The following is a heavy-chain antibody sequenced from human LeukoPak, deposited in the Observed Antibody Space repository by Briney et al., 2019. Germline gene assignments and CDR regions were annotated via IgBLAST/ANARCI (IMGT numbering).Heavy chain of an antibody. V-gene: IGHV3-33*01. CDR3: ARDSDDSSGYYIDY. D-gene: IGHD3-22*01. CDR1: GFTFSSYG. J-gene: IGHJ4*02. Sequence: GRSLRLSCAASGFTFSSYGMHWVRQAPGEGLEWVAVIWYDGSDKYYADSAKGRFTISRDNSKNTLYLQMNSLRAEDTAVYYCARDSDDSSGYYIDYWGQGTLVTVSS. CDR2: IWYDGSDK.